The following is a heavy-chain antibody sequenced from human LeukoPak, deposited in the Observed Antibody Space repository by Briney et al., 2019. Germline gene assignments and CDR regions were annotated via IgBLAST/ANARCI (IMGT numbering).Heavy chain of an antibody. CDR2: ISSSSSYI. J-gene: IGHJ6*02. Sequence: GGSLRLSCAASGFTFGSYSMNWVRQAPGKGLEWVSSISSSSSYIYYADSVKGRFTISRDNGKNSLYLQMNSLRAEDTAVYYCARGSVAGAYYYYGMDVWGQGTTVTVSS. CDR1: GFTFGSYS. V-gene: IGHV3-21*01. CDR3: ARGSVAGAYYYYGMDV. D-gene: IGHD6-19*01.